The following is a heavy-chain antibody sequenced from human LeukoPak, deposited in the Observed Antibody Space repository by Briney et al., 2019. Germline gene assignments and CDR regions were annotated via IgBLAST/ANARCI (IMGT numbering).Heavy chain of an antibody. Sequence: SETLSLTCTVSGGSINSYYWSWIRQPPGKGLEWIGYIYYSGSTNYNPSLKSRVTISVDTSKNQFSLKLSSVTAADTAVYYCARGRRSGWYIYWGQGTLVTVSS. J-gene: IGHJ4*02. CDR2: IYYSGST. CDR3: ARGRRSGWYIY. V-gene: IGHV4-59*12. CDR1: GGSINSYY. D-gene: IGHD6-13*01.